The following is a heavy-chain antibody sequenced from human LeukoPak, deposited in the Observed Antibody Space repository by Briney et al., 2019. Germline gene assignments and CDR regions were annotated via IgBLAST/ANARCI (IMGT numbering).Heavy chain of an antibody. Sequence: ASVKVSCKASGYTFTGYSMHWLRQAPGQGLEWMGRINPNSGGTNYAQKFQGRVTMSRDTSISTAYMELTRLRSDDTAVYYCAAGGSSSSSDEFFQHWGQGTLVTVSS. CDR1: GYTFTGYS. V-gene: IGHV1-2*06. D-gene: IGHD6-6*01. J-gene: IGHJ1*01. CDR2: INPNSGGT. CDR3: AAGGSSSSSDEFFQH.